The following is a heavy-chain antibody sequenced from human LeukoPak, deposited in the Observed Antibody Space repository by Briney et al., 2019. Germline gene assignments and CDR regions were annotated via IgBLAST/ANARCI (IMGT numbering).Heavy chain of an antibody. D-gene: IGHD7-27*01. V-gene: IGHV3-48*03. CDR1: GFTFSSYE. J-gene: IGHJ4*02. Sequence: GGSLGLSCAASGFTFSSYEMNWVRQAPGKGLEWVSYISSSGSSIYYADSVKGRFTISRDNAKNSLYLQMNSLRAEDTAVYYCARNGDGHFDYWGQGTLVTVSS. CDR2: ISSSGSSI. CDR3: ARNGDGHFDY.